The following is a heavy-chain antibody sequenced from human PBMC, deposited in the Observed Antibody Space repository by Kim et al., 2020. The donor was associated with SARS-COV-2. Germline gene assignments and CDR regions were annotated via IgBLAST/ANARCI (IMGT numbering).Heavy chain of an antibody. V-gene: IGHV3-21*01. J-gene: IGHJ4*01. CDR1: GFTFSSYT. Sequence: GGSLRLSCAASGFTFSSYTMNWVRQAPGKGLEWVASITSSRSNKYYADSVKGRFTISRDNSKNTLYLQMNSLRAEDTAVYYCARGANNVCVRIYFYYLG. CDR3: ARGANNVCVRIYFYY. D-gene: IGHD3-10*01. CDR2: ITSSRSNK.